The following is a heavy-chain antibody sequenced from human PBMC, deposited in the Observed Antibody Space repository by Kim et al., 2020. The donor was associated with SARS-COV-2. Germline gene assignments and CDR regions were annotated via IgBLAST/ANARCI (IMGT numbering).Heavy chain of an antibody. Sequence: SVKVSCKTSGATFSSYGVNWVRQAPGQGLEWIGGGVPILGSLNYAQNFQGRLSITADESTRTAYMELSSLRSEDTAVYYCVRGGSAALFDYWGQGTLVIVS. V-gene: IGHV1-69*13. D-gene: IGHD2-2*01. CDR2: GVPILGSL. CDR3: VRGGSAALFDY. CDR1: GATFSSYG. J-gene: IGHJ4*02.